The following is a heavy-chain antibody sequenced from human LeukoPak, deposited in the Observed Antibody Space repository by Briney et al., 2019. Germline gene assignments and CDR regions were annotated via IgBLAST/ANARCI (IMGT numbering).Heavy chain of an antibody. CDR3: ARDERYDSSGYPFDY. CDR1: GYTFTGYY. Sequence: TSVKVSCKASGYTFTGYYMHWVRQAPGQGLEWMGWINPNSGGTNYAQKFQGRVTMTRDTSISTAYMELSRLRSDDTAVYYCARDERYDSSGYPFDYWGQGTLVTVSS. D-gene: IGHD3-22*01. V-gene: IGHV1-2*02. J-gene: IGHJ4*02. CDR2: INPNSGGT.